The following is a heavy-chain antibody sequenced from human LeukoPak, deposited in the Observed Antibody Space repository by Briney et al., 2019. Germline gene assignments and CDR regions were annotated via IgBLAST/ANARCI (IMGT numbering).Heavy chain of an antibody. D-gene: IGHD3-22*01. Sequence: SETLSLTCTVSGGSISSYYWSWIRQPPGKGLEWIGYIYYSGSTNYNPSLKSRVTISVDTSKNQFSLRLSSVTAADTAVYYCARDYDSSGYNDYWGQGTLVTVSS. CDR3: ARDYDSSGYNDY. CDR1: GGSISSYY. J-gene: IGHJ4*02. CDR2: IYYSGST. V-gene: IGHV4-59*01.